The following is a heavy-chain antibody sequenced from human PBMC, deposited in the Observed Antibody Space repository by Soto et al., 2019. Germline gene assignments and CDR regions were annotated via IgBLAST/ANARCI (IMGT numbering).Heavy chain of an antibody. CDR3: ARVGSGTGVIVDY. CDR2: IKSKTDGGTT. J-gene: IGHJ4*02. CDR1: GFTFSNAW. Sequence: TGGSLRLSCAASGFTFSNAWMNWVRQAPGKGLEWVGRIKSKTDGGTTDYAAPVKGRFTISRDDSKNTLYLQMNSLKTEDTAVYYCARVGSGTGVIVDYWGQGTLVTVSS. D-gene: IGHD3-16*02. V-gene: IGHV3-15*07.